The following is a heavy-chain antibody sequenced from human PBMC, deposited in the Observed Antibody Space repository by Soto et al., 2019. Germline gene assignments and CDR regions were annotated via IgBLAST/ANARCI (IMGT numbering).Heavy chain of an antibody. CDR2: ISGSGGST. J-gene: IGHJ4*02. CDR1: GFTFSSYA. Sequence: PGGSLSLSCAASGFTFSSYAMSWVRQAPGKGLEWVSAISGSGGSTYYADSVKGRFTISRDNSKNTLYLQMNSLRAEDTAVYYCANLPGYPRMYYFDYWGQGTLVTVSS. D-gene: IGHD6-13*01. V-gene: IGHV3-23*01. CDR3: ANLPGYPRMYYFDY.